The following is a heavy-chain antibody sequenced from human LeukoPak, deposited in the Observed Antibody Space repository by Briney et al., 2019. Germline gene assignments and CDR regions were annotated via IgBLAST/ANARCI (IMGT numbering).Heavy chain of an antibody. CDR1: GASISSYY. V-gene: IGHV4-59*01. D-gene: IGHD3-9*01. J-gene: IGHJ4*02. CDR3: ARVGVRYDILTGYYIGAWFDY. CDR2: IYYSGST. Sequence: SETLSLTCTVSGASISSYYWSWIRQSPGKGLEWIGYIYYSGSTNYNPSLKSRVTISTDTSKSHFSLNLSSVTAADTAIYYCARVGVRYDILTGYYIGAWFDYWGQGILVTVSS.